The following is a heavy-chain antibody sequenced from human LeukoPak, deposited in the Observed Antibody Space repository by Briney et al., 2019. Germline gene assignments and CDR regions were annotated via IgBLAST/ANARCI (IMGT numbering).Heavy chain of an antibody. Sequence: PGGSLRLSCAASGFTFRTYSMNWVRQAPGKGLEWVAVISYHGTTKYYADSVKGRFTISRDNSKNTLYLQMNSLRAEDTAVYYCAREGDIVVVTANSFDYWGQGTLVTVSS. CDR2: ISYHGTTK. CDR1: GFTFRTYS. CDR3: AREGDIVVVTANSFDY. V-gene: IGHV3-30*03. D-gene: IGHD2-21*02. J-gene: IGHJ4*02.